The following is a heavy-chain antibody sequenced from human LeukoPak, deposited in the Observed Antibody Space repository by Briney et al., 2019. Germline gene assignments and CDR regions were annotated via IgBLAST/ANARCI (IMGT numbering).Heavy chain of an antibody. D-gene: IGHD3-22*01. CDR1: GYTFTSYG. J-gene: IGHJ4*02. Sequence: GASVKVSCKASGYTFTSYGISWVRQAPGQGLEWMGWISAYNGNTNYAQKLQGRVTMTTDTSTSTAYMELRSLRSDDTAVYYCARVGAYYYDSSGYYPFDYWGQGTLVTVSS. CDR3: ARVGAYYYDSSGYYPFDY. V-gene: IGHV1-18*01. CDR2: ISAYNGNT.